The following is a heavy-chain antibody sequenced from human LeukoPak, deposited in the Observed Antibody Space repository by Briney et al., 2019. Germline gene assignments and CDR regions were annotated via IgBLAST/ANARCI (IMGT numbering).Heavy chain of an antibody. Sequence: GGSLRLSCEASGFTFSSYAMSWVRQAPGKGLEWVTAISGSADSTYYADSVKGRFTISRDNSKNTLYLQMNSLRAEDTAVYYCAKDSTLTMTVAFPEYWGQGTLVTVSS. CDR2: ISGSADST. CDR1: GFTFSSYA. J-gene: IGHJ4*02. D-gene: IGHD3-22*01. V-gene: IGHV3-23*01. CDR3: AKDSTLTMTVAFPEY.